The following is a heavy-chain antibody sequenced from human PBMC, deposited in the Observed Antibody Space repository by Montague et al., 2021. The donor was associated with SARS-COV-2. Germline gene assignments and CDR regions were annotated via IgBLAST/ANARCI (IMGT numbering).Heavy chain of an antibody. CDR3: ARLKRYFDSSGSPSAFDF. CDR2: IYYGGNT. V-gene: IGHV4-39*02. D-gene: IGHD3-22*01. Sequence: SETLSLTCSVSGDSISSSRYYWAWIRQPPGKGLEWIGSIYYGGNTYYNPSLKSRVTISVVTSKNHFTLKLSSVTAAETAVYYCARLKRYFDSSGSPSAFDFWGQGTKVTVSS. CDR1: GDSISSSRYY. J-gene: IGHJ3*01.